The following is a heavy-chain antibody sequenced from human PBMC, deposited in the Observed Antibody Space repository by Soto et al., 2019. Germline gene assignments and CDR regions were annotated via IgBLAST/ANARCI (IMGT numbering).Heavy chain of an antibody. CDR1: GFTFSSHS. J-gene: IGHJ3*02. D-gene: IGHD2-15*01. Sequence: EVQLVESGGGLVKPGGSLRLSCAASGFTFSSHSMNWVRQAPGKGLEWVSSISSSSSYIYYADSVKGRFTISRDNAKNSLYLQMNSLRAEDTAVYYCARGPGSVGAFDIWGQGTMVTVSS. CDR3: ARGPGSVGAFDI. V-gene: IGHV3-21*01. CDR2: ISSSSSYI.